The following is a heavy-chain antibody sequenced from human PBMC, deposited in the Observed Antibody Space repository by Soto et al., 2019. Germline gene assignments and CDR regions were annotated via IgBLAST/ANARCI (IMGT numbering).Heavy chain of an antibody. CDR2: IGTSSSYI. D-gene: IGHD4-17*01. CDR1: VFTFSSYT. J-gene: IGHJ6*02. Sequence: GGALRLSCAPSVFTFSSYTMNWVRQAPGRGLEWVSSIGTSSSYIYYADSVKGRFTISRDNAKNSLFLQMNSLRADDTAVYYCARDSVRDYLYFFYGTDVRGQVTTFTVSS. V-gene: IGHV3-21*01. CDR3: ARDSVRDYLYFFYGTDV.